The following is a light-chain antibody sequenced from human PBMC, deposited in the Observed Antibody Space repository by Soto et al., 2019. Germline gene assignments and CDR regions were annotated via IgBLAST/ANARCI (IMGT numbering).Light chain of an antibody. CDR3: QQYSGYSLT. V-gene: IGKV1-5*03. CDR2: KAS. Sequence: DIPMTQSPSTLSASVGDRVTITCRASQSINSWLAWYQQKPGKAPKLLIYKASSLETGVPSRFSGSESGTEFTLIISSLQPDDFATYYCQQYSGYSLTFGGGTKVEIK. CDR1: QSINSW. J-gene: IGKJ4*01.